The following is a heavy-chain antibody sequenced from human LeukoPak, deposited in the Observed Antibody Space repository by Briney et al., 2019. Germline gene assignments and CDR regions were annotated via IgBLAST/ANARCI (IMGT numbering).Heavy chain of an antibody. J-gene: IGHJ6*03. Sequence: GASVKVSCKASGYTFSAHHVHWVRQAPGQGPEWMGWINPNSGGANLAQKFQGRVTLTRDTSITTVYMELNSLTSDDTAVYSCARGGYYYYMDVWGKGTTVTVSS. V-gene: IGHV1-2*02. D-gene: IGHD3-10*01. CDR1: GYTFSAHH. CDR2: INPNSGGA. CDR3: ARGGYYYYMDV.